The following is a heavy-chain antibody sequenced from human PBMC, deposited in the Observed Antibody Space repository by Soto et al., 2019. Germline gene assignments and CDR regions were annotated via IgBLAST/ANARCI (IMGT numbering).Heavy chain of an antibody. Sequence: PGGSLRLSCVAFGFTFRSYGMRWVRQAPGKGLEWVSFIWYDGSNKYYEDSVKGRFSISRDNSKNTVYLQMNSLRAEDTAMYYCARGASAMAGSLDYWGQGSLVTVSS. J-gene: IGHJ4*02. CDR3: ARGASAMAGSLDY. CDR2: IWYDGSNK. D-gene: IGHD6-19*01. V-gene: IGHV3-33*01. CDR1: GFTFRSYG.